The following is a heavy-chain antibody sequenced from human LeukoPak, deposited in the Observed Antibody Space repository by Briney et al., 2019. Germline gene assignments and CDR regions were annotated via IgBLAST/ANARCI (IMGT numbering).Heavy chain of an antibody. CDR2: INPNSGGT. Sequence: ASVKVSCKASGYTFTGYYKHWVRQAPGQGLEWMGRINPNSGGTNYAQKFQGRVTMTRDTSISTAYMELSRLRSDDTAVYYCARTGRQQLDRDYYYYYGMDVWGQGTTVTVSS. V-gene: IGHV1-2*06. CDR3: ARTGRQQLDRDYYYYYGMDV. CDR1: GYTFTGYY. J-gene: IGHJ6*02. D-gene: IGHD6-13*01.